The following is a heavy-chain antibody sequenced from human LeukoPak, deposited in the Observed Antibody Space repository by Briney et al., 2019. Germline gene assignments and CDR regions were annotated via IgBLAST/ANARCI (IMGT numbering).Heavy chain of an antibody. CDR3: ARVEVDTDPLDYYYGMDV. J-gene: IGHJ6*02. Sequence: ASVKVSCKASGGAFSSYAISWVRQAPGQGLEWMGGIIPIFGTANYAQKFQGRVTITADESTSTAYMELSSLRSEDTAVYYCARVEVDTDPLDYYYGMDVWGQGTTVTVSS. CDR1: GGAFSSYA. CDR2: IIPIFGTA. D-gene: IGHD3-3*01. V-gene: IGHV1-69*13.